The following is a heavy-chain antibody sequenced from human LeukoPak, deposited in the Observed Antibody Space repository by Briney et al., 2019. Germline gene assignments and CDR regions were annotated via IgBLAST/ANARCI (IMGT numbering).Heavy chain of an antibody. Sequence: ASVKVSCKASGYTFTGYYMHWVRQAPGQGLEWMGWINPKSGGTNYAQKFQGRVTMTRDTSISTAYVDLSRLTSDDTAVYYCARSEIYCNNGFCYREPCDYWGQGTLVTVSS. V-gene: IGHV1-2*02. CDR2: INPKSGGT. D-gene: IGHD2-8*01. CDR3: ARSEIYCNNGFCYREPCDY. J-gene: IGHJ4*02. CDR1: GYTFTGYY.